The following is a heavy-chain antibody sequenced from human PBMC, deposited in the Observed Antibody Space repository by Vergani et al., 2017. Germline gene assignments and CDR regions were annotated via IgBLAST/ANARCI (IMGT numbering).Heavy chain of an antibody. CDR3: ARHHPRPTYYYDSSGAPFDY. CDR2: IYYSGST. Sequence: QVQLQESGPGLVKPSQTLSLTCTVSGGSISSGGYYWSWIRQHPGKGLEWIGYIYYSGSTYYNPSLKSRVTISVDTSKNQFSLKLSSVTAADTAVYYCARHHPRPTYYYDSSGAPFDYWGQGTLVTVSS. D-gene: IGHD3-22*01. J-gene: IGHJ4*02. CDR1: GGSISSGGYY. V-gene: IGHV4-31*03.